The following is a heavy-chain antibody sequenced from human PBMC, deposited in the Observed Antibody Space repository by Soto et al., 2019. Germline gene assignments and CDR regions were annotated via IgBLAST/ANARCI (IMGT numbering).Heavy chain of an antibody. CDR2: IWYDGSNK. J-gene: IGHJ4*02. Sequence: PGGSLSLSCAAYGFTFSSYGMHWARQAPGKGLEWAAVIWYDGSNKYYADSVKGRFTISRDNSKNTLYLQMNSLRAEDTAVYYCAPGDCSGGSCYSSPFDYWGQGTLVTVSS. D-gene: IGHD2-15*01. V-gene: IGHV3-33*01. CDR1: GFTFSSYG. CDR3: APGDCSGGSCYSSPFDY.